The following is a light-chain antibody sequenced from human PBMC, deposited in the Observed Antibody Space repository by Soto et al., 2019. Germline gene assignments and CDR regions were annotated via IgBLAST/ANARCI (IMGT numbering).Light chain of an antibody. V-gene: IGLV2-14*01. CDR3: SSYTSSRTLV. J-gene: IGLJ1*01. CDR1: SSDVGGYNY. CDR2: EVS. Sequence: QSVLTQPASVSGSPGQSITISCTGTSSDVGGYNYVSWYQQHPGKAPKLMIYEVSNRPSGVSNRFSASKSGNTASLTISWLQAEDEADYYCSSYTSSRTLVFGTGTKLTVL.